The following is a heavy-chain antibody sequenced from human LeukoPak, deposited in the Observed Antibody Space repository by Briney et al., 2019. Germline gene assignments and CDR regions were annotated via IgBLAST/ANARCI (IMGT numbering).Heavy chain of an antibody. CDR3: ARDWVYKIDY. D-gene: IGHD5-24*01. CDR1: GFTFSSYV. V-gene: IGHV3-74*01. J-gene: IGHJ4*02. CDR2: ISHDGII. Sequence: GGSLRLSCETAGFTFSSYVMHWVRRTPGKGLVWVSRISHDGIISYADSVKGRFTISRDNAKNTLTLQMNSLRVEDTAVYFCARDWVYKIDYWGRGALVTVSS.